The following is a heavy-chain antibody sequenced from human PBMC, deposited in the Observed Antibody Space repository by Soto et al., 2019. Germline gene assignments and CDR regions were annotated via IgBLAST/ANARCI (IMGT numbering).Heavy chain of an antibody. J-gene: IGHJ5*02. CDR3: AHLPVFVTRTRWFDP. CDR1: GFSLSTSGVG. D-gene: IGHD1-20*01. CDR2: IYWDDDK. V-gene: IGHV2-5*02. Sequence: QITLKESGPTLVNPTQTLTLTCTFSGFSLSTSGVGVGWIRQSPGKALEWLAVIYWDDDKRYSPSLKSRLTITRDTSKNQVVLAMTNMDPVDKATYYCAHLPVFVTRTRWFDPWGQGSLVTVSS.